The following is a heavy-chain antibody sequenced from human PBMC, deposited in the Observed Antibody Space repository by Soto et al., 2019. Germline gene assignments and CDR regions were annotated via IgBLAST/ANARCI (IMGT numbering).Heavy chain of an antibody. V-gene: IGHV3-30-3*01. CDR2: ISYDGSNK. J-gene: IGHJ4*02. D-gene: IGHD6-19*01. CDR1: GFTFSSYA. CDR3: AREGAGSGWYYFDY. Sequence: QVQLVESGGGVVQPGRSLRLSCAASGFTFSSYAMHWVRQAPGKGLEWVAVISYDGSNKYYADSVKGRFTISRDNSKNTLYLQMNSLRAEDTAVYYCAREGAGSGWYYFDYCGQGTLVTVSS.